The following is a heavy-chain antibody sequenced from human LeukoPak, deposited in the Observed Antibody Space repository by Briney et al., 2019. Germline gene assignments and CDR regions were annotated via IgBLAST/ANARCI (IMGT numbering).Heavy chain of an antibody. Sequence: SETLSLTCTVSGGSISSSRYYWGWIRQSPGKGLEWIGSIYYSGSTYYNPSLKSRLTISVDTSQNQFSLNLSSVTAADTAVYYCARVAAKTVDYWGQGTLVTVSS. CDR3: ARVAAKTVDY. V-gene: IGHV4-39*07. CDR2: IYYSGST. J-gene: IGHJ4*02. CDR1: GGSISSSRYY. D-gene: IGHD2-15*01.